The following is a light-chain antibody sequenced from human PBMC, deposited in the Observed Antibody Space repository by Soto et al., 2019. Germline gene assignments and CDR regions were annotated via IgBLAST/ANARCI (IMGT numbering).Light chain of an antibody. Sequence: EIVMTQSPAXLXVSPGXRVTLSXRASQSVXSDLAWYQQKPGQSPRLLIYGASTRATGIPARFSGSGSGTEFTLTISSLQPEDVGTYYCLKYNSALFTFGPGTKVDI. CDR3: LKYNSALFT. CDR2: GAS. J-gene: IGKJ3*01. CDR1: QSVXSD. V-gene: IGKV3-15*01.